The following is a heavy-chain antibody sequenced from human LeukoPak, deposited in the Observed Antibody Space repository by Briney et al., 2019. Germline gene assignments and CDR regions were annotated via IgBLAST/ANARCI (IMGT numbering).Heavy chain of an antibody. V-gene: IGHV3-23*01. CDR3: AKDIRTFTKTIDY. J-gene: IGHJ4*02. D-gene: IGHD2-8*01. Sequence: GGSLRLSCAASGFTFETYAMSWVRQAPGKGLEWVAAITNNGDVTYYADSVKGRFIISRDNAKNSLYLQMNSLRAEDTALYYCAKDIRTFTKTIDYWGQGTLVTVSS. CDR1: GFTFETYA. CDR2: ITNNGDVT.